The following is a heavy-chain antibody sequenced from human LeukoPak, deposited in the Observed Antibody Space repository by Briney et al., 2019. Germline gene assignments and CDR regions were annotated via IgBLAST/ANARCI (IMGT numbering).Heavy chain of an antibody. V-gene: IGHV4-61*08. Sequence: SETLSLTCTVSGGSISSGDYYWSWIRQPPGKGLEWIGRIYYSGSTNYNPSLKSRVTISVDTSKNQFSLKLSPVTAADTAVYYCARHSSGYYPTYGMDVWGQGTTVTVSS. CDR3: ARHSSGYYPTYGMDV. CDR2: IYYSGST. D-gene: IGHD3-22*01. CDR1: GGSISSGDYY. J-gene: IGHJ6*02.